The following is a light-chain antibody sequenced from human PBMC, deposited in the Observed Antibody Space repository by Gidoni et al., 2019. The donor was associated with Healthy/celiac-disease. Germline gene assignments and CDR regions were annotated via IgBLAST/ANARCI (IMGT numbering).Light chain of an antibody. CDR3: QQYDSHPLT. Sequence: DIPMDQSPSSLSASVGDRVTITCQASQDISNFLNWYQQKPGNAPKLLIYDASSLETGVPSRFSGSGSGTDFTFTISSLQPEDIATYYCQQYDSHPLTFGGGTKVEIK. CDR2: DAS. J-gene: IGKJ4*01. V-gene: IGKV1-33*01. CDR1: QDISNF.